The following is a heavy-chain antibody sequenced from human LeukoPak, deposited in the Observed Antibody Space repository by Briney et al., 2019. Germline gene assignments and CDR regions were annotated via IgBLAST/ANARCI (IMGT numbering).Heavy chain of an antibody. CDR2: ISGSSSYT. Sequence: GGSLRLSCAASGFTFSDYYMSWIRQAPGKGLEWVSYISGSSSYTNYADSVKGRFTISRNNAKNSLYLQMNSLRAEDTAVYYCATKVAGTSHFSSWGQGTLVTVSS. V-gene: IGHV3-11*06. J-gene: IGHJ5*02. D-gene: IGHD6-19*01. CDR3: ATKVAGTSHFSS. CDR1: GFTFSDYY.